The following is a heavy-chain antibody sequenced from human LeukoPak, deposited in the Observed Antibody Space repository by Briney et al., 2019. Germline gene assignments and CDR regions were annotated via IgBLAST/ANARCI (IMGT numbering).Heavy chain of an antibody. CDR2: ITPYNGNT. D-gene: IGHD2-15*01. CDR1: GYTFTSYG. V-gene: IGHV1-18*01. Sequence: GASVKVSCKASGYTFTSYGISWVRQAPGQGLEWMGWITPYNGNTHYAQNLQGRVTVTTDTSTSTAYTELRSLRSDDTAVYYCARGDIYWDYWGQGTQVTVSS. CDR3: ARGDIYWDY. J-gene: IGHJ4*02.